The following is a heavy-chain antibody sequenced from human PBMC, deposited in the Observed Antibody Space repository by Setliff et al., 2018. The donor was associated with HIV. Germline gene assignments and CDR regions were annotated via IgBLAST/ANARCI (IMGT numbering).Heavy chain of an antibody. CDR2: INPKSGVA. V-gene: IGHV1-18*01. J-gene: IGHJ5*02. Sequence: SVKVSCKASGYTFTSYGISWVRQAPGQGLEWIGRINPKSGVADYLRKFQGRVTMTTDTSTNTAHMELIRPRSDDTAVYYCARAHFLVAMTRNWFDPWGQGTLVTVSS. CDR3: ARAHFLVAMTRNWFDP. D-gene: IGHD5-12*01. CDR1: GYTFTSYG.